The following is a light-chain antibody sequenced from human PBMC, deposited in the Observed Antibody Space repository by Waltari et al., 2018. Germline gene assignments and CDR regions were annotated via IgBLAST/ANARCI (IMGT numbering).Light chain of an antibody. J-gene: IGKJ4*01. Sequence: DIVMTQTPPSLSVSRGQLASISCKPSQSLIHRDGKTYLYWYLKRPGQSPQLLISEVSSRFSGVPDRFSGSGSGTDFTLKISRVEAEDVGLYYCMQGVHLPLTFGGGTKVEIQ. V-gene: IGKV2-29*03. CDR1: QSLIHRDGKTY. CDR2: EVS. CDR3: MQGVHLPLT.